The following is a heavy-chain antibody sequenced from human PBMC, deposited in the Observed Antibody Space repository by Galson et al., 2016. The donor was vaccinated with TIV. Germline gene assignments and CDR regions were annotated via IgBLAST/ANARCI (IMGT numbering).Heavy chain of an antibody. CDR2: INPKTGGT. Sequence: SVKVSCKASGYTFTDYYIHWVRQAPGQGLQWMGWINPKTGGTNFAQNFQGRITLTTDESTSTAYMVVSSLTSDDTAIYYCTRDHRDHADYYYFESWGQGTLVTVSS. V-gene: IGHV1-2*02. D-gene: IGHD4-17*01. CDR1: GYTFTDYY. CDR3: TRDHRDHADYYYFES. J-gene: IGHJ4*02.